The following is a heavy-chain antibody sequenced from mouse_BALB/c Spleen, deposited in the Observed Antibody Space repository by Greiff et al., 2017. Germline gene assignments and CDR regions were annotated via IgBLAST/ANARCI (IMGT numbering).Heavy chain of an antibody. CDR1: GYTFTSYW. V-gene: IGHV1-69*02. D-gene: IGHD2-10*02. CDR3: ARPYGNFYAMDY. J-gene: IGHJ4*01. CDR2: IDPSDSYT. Sequence: QVQLQQPGAELVKPGASVKLSCKASGYTFTSYWMHWVKQRPGQGLEWIGEIDPSDSYTNYNQKFKGKATLTVDKSSSTAYMQLSSLTSEDSAVYYCARPYGNFYAMDYWGRGTAVTVSS.